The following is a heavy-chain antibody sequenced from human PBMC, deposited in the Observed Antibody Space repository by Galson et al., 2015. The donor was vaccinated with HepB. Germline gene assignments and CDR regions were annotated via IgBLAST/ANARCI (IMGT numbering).Heavy chain of an antibody. V-gene: IGHV1-3*01. Sequence: SVKVSCKASGYIFITYAMHWVRQAPGQRLEWMGWINPGNGNTKYSQKFQGRVTITRDTSASTAYMELSSLTSEDTAIYYCARGYDYIWGSYRFDYWGQGTPVTVST. J-gene: IGHJ4*02. CDR3: ARGYDYIWGSYRFDY. CDR2: INPGNGNT. CDR1: GYIFITYA. D-gene: IGHD3-16*02.